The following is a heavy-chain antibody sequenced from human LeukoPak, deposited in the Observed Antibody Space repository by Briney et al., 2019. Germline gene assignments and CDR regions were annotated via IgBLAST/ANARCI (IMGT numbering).Heavy chain of an antibody. J-gene: IGHJ4*02. CDR3: ARAGLLWFGESYFDY. Sequence: GGSLRLSCAASGFTMRNHWMSWVRQAPGKGLEWVADIKQDGSEIHYVDSVKGRFTISRDNAKNSLYLQMNSLRAEDTAVYYCARAGLLWFGESYFDYWGQGTLVTVSS. CDR2: IKQDGSEI. V-gene: IGHV3-7*01. CDR1: GFTMRNHW. D-gene: IGHD3-10*01.